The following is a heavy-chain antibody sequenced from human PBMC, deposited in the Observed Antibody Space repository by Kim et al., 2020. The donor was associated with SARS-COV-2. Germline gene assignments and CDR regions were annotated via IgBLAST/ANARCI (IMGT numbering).Heavy chain of an antibody. CDR1: GFTFSSYA. V-gene: IGHV3-30*04. D-gene: IGHD3-16*01. CDR3: ARSFGGATSGYYYYYGMDV. Sequence: GGSLRLSCAASGFTFSSYAMHWVRQAPGKGLEWVAVISYDGSNKYYADSVKGRFTISRDNSKNTLYLQMNSLRAEDTAVYYCARSFGGATSGYYYYYGMDVWGQGTTVTVSS. CDR2: ISYDGSNK. J-gene: IGHJ6*02.